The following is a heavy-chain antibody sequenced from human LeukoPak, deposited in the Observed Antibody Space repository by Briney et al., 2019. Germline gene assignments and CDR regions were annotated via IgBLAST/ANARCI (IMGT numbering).Heavy chain of an antibody. CDR3: ATDLSSTSGATLYNYFDP. J-gene: IGHJ5*02. V-gene: IGHV3-15*05. CDR1: GFTFSGFA. D-gene: IGHD1-1*01. CDR2: IKSRTDGGTT. Sequence: GGSLRLSCAASGFTFSGFAMTWVRQAPGKGLEWVGRIKSRTDGGTTGYGAPVKGRFTISRDDSKDIVYLQMNSLKTEDTAVYYCATDLSSTSGATLYNYFDPWGQGTLVTVSS.